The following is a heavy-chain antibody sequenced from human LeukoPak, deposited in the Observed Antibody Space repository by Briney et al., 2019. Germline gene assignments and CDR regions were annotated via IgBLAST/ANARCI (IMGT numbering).Heavy chain of an antibody. V-gene: IGHV3-7*01. D-gene: IGHD3-3*01. CDR1: RFTFSSHW. CDR3: ARGPSYYDFWSGYSLDY. Sequence: PGGSLRLSCAACRFTFSSHWMSWVRQAPGKGLEWVANIKQDGSEKYYVDSVKGRFTISRDNAKNSLYLQMNSLRAEDTAVYYCARGPSYYDFWSGYSLDYWGQGTLVTVSS. J-gene: IGHJ4*02. CDR2: IKQDGSEK.